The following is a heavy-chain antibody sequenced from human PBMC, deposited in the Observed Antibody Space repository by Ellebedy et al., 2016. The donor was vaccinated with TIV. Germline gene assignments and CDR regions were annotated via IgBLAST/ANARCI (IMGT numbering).Heavy chain of an antibody. CDR1: GYTFGSFD. V-gene: IGHV1-8*01. D-gene: IGHD2-21*01. CDR3: ARGKRTFLWSDY. Sequence: AASVKVSCKTSGYTFGSFDIVWVRQATGQGLEWMGLMNPNSANTGYAEKFRGRITMPRDTSIDTAYMELISLRSEDTAVYYCARGKRTFLWSDYWGQGTLVTASS. J-gene: IGHJ4*02. CDR2: MNPNSANT.